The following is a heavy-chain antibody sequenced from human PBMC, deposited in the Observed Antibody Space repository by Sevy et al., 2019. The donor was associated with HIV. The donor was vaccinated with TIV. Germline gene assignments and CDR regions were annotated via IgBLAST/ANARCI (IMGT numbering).Heavy chain of an antibody. Sequence: ASVKVSCKASGGTFSSYAISWVRQAPGQGLEWMGGIIPIFGTANYAQKFQGRVTITADESTSTAYMELSSLRSEDTAVYYCARSRIQLWATGPFDYWGQGTLVTVSS. J-gene: IGHJ4*02. CDR2: IIPIFGTA. CDR3: ARSRIQLWATGPFDY. D-gene: IGHD5-18*01. CDR1: GGTFSSYA. V-gene: IGHV1-69*13.